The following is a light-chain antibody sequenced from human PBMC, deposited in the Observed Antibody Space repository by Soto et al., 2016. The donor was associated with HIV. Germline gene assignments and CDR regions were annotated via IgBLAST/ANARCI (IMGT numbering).Light chain of an antibody. Sequence: SYELTRPPSVSVSPGQTASIPCSGDKLGDKYVCWYQQKPGQSPVLLIYEDKKRPSGIPERFSGSNSGNTATLTISGTQTMDEADYYCQAWDSGRVFGGGTKLTVL. CDR1: KLGDKY. CDR2: EDK. CDR3: QAWDSGRV. J-gene: IGLJ3*02. V-gene: IGLV3-1*01.